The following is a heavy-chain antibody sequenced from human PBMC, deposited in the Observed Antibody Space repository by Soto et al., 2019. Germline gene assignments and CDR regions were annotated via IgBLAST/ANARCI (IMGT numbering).Heavy chain of an antibody. CDR1: GGSISSYY. V-gene: IGHV4-59*08. J-gene: IGHJ6*02. Sequence: QVQLQESGPGLVKPSETLSLSCTVSGGSISSYYWSWFRQSPGKRMEWIGYVHHSWGSSYNPSLRSRVATSLDASKSQFSLKVTSVTATDTAVYYCARQGFGPLHGLVDVWGQGTTVTVSS. CDR2: VHHSWGS. CDR3: ARQGFGPLHGLVDV. D-gene: IGHD3-10*01.